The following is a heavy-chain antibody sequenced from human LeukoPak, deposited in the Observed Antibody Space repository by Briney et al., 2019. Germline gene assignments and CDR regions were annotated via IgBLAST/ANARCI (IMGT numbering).Heavy chain of an antibody. CDR3: SRGGWSLDF. Sequence: SETLSLTCSVSGGSISSHYWSWIRQPPGTGLEWIGYIYYSGSTSYNPSLKSRVTISVDTANNQFSLKLSSVTAADTAMYYCSRGGWSLDFWGQGTLVTVSS. CDR2: IYYSGST. D-gene: IGHD6-19*01. J-gene: IGHJ4*02. CDR1: GGSISSHY. V-gene: IGHV4-59*11.